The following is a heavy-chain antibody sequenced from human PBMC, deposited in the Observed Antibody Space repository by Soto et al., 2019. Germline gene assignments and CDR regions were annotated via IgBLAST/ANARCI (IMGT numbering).Heavy chain of an antibody. CDR3: ARAPDGSGSYYYFDG. Sequence: VGSLRLSCAASGFTFSSYWMSWVRQAPGKGLQWVANINRDGNEKYYVDSLKGRFTISRDNAENSLYLQMNTLRAEDTAVYYCARAPDGSGSYYYFDGWGQGTLVTVSS. CDR2: INRDGNEK. V-gene: IGHV3-7*03. J-gene: IGHJ4*02. CDR1: GFTFSSYW. D-gene: IGHD3-22*01.